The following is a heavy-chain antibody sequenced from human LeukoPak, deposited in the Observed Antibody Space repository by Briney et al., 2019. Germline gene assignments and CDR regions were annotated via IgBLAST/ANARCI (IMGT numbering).Heavy chain of an antibody. D-gene: IGHD2-15*01. CDR1: GFIFNNYA. CDR3: AKRVAASGDRGGWFDH. CDR2: ITKTDGST. Sequence: GGSLRLSCAASGFIFNNYAMSWVRQAPGKGLEWVAAITKTDGSTFYTDSVKGRFAISRDNSKNTLYLQMNSLRAEDTAIYYCAKRVAASGDRGGWFDHWGQGTLVTVSS. V-gene: IGHV3-23*01. J-gene: IGHJ5*02.